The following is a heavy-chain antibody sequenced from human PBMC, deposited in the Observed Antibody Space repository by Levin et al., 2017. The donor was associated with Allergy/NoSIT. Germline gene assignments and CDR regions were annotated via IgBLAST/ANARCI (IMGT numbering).Heavy chain of an antibody. Sequence: ASVKVSCQGSGYSFTSYWIGWVRQMPGKGLEWMGIIYPGDSDTRYNPSFQGQVTISADKSISTAYLQWSSLKASDTAIYYCARRGTRDYYYYMDVWGKGTTVTVSS. CDR3: ARRGTRDYYYYMDV. J-gene: IGHJ6*03. D-gene: IGHD1-1*01. CDR2: IYPGDSDT. CDR1: GYSFTSYW. V-gene: IGHV5-51*01.